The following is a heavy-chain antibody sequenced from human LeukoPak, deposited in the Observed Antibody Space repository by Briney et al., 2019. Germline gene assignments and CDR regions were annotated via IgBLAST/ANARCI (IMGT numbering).Heavy chain of an antibody. CDR1: GYTFTDYY. J-gene: IGHJ3*02. Sequence: ASVKVSCKASGYTFTDYYIHWVRQAPGQGLEWMGWINPSGSGTNYAQKFQGRVTISRDTSISTAYMELRRLRSDDTAVYYCARGIRYFDWSYDAFDIWGQGTMVTVSS. D-gene: IGHD3-9*01. CDR2: INPSGSGT. CDR3: ARGIRYFDWSYDAFDI. V-gene: IGHV1-2*02.